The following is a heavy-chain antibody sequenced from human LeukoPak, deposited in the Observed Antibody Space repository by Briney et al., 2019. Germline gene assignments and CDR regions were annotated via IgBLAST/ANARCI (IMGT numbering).Heavy chain of an antibody. V-gene: IGHV3-21*01. Sequence: SGGSLRLSCAASGFTFSTYSMNWVRQAPGKGLEWVSSISSSSYIYYADSVKGRFTISRDNAKNSLYLQMNSLRAEDTAVYYCARGIYYDSSGYLGPDWFDPWGQGTLVTVSS. J-gene: IGHJ5*02. CDR3: ARGIYYDSSGYLGPDWFDP. CDR2: ISSSSYI. CDR1: GFTFSTYS. D-gene: IGHD3-22*01.